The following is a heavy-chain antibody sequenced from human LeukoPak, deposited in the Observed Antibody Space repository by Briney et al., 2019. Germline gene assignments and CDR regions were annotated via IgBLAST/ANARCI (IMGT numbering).Heavy chain of an antibody. CDR3: ARSKVEMATIIDY. CDR1: GFTFSSYE. J-gene: IGHJ4*02. Sequence: GGSLRLSCAASGFTFSSYEMNWVRQAPGRGLEWVSYISSSGSTIYYADSVKGRFTISRDNAKNSLYLQTNSLRAEDTAVYYCARSKVEMATIIDYWGQGTLVTVSS. V-gene: IGHV3-48*03. CDR2: ISSSGSTI. D-gene: IGHD5-24*01.